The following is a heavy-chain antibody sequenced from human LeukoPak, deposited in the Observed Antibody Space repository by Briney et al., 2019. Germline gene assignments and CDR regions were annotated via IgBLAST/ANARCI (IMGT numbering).Heavy chain of an antibody. V-gene: IGHV4-59*01. Sequence: PSETLSLTCTVSGGSISSYYWSWIRQPPGKGLEWIGYIYYSGSTNYNPSLKSRVTISVDTSKNQFSLKLSSVTAADTAVYYCAREKYYYDNSGYYVSGGSDYWGQGTLVTVSS. CDR2: IYYSGST. J-gene: IGHJ4*02. CDR1: GGSISSYY. CDR3: AREKYYYDNSGYYVSGGSDY. D-gene: IGHD3-22*01.